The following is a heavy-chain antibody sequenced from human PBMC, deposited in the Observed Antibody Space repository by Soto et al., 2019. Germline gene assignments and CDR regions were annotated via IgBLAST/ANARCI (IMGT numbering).Heavy chain of an antibody. CDR2: ISGSGGST. Sequence: PGGSLRLSCAASGFTFSSYAMSWVRQAPGKGLEWVSAISGSGGSTYYADSVKGRFTISRDNSKNTLYLQMNSLRAEDTAVYYCAKGSGEQPRYYYYGMDVWGQGTTVTVSS. D-gene: IGHD1-26*01. CDR1: GFTFSSYA. V-gene: IGHV3-23*01. J-gene: IGHJ6*02. CDR3: AKGSGEQPRYYYYGMDV.